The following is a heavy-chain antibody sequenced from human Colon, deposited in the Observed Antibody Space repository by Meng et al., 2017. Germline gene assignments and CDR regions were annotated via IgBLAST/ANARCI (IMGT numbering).Heavy chain of an antibody. CDR1: GYTYSTYD. D-gene: IGHD6-13*01. CDR3: ATPSVAAGSVFDS. CDR2: MNPNTGNT. J-gene: IGHJ4*02. Sequence: ASVKVSCKASGYTYSTYDVHWVRQATGQGLERMGWMNPNTGNTVYAQKFQGRVVMTRDTSISTAYMELSSLTSADTAVYFCATPSVAAGSVFDSWGQGTLVTVSS. V-gene: IGHV1-8*01.